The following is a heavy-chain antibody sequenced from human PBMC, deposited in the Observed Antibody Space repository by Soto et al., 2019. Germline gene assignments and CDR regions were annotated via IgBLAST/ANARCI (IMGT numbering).Heavy chain of an antibody. D-gene: IGHD3-22*01. Sequence: ASVKVSCKXSGGTFSSYAISWVRQAPGQGLEWMGGIIPIFGTANYAQKFQGRVTITADKSTSTAYMELSSLRSEDTAVYYCASPDDHSSGYYSFRYWGQGTLVTVSS. CDR1: GGTFSSYA. V-gene: IGHV1-69*06. J-gene: IGHJ4*02. CDR2: IIPIFGTA. CDR3: ASPDDHSSGYYSFRY.